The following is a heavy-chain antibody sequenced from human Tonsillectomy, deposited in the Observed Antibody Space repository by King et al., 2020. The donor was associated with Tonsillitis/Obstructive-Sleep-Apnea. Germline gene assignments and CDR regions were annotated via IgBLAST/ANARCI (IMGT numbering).Heavy chain of an antibody. Sequence: QLVQSGAEVKKPGASVKVSCKASGYTFTRNYVHWVRQAPGQGLEWMGIINPSDGITTYAQKFQGRVTMTSDTATSTVHMELSSLRAEDTALYYCVRDDKDGRHLDYWGQGSLVSVSS. CDR2: INPSDGIT. D-gene: IGHD2-15*01. CDR1: GYTFTRNY. V-gene: IGHV1-46*01. CDR3: VRDDKDGRHLDY. J-gene: IGHJ4*02.